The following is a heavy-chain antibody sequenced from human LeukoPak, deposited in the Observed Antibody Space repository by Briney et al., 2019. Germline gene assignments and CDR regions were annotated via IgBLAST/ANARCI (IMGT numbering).Heavy chain of an antibody. J-gene: IGHJ4*02. V-gene: IGHV3-23*01. CDR1: GFTFSSYA. Sequence: GGSLRLSCAASGFTFSSYAMSWVRQAPGKGLEWVSAISGSGGSTYYADSVKGRFTISRDNSKNTLYLQMNSLRAEDTAVYYCAKGHIGSSGWYHYFDHWAQGTLVTVSS. CDR3: AKGHIGSSGWYHYFDH. CDR2: ISGSGGST. D-gene: IGHD6-19*01.